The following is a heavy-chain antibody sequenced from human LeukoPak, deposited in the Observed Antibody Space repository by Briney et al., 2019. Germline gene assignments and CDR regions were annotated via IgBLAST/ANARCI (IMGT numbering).Heavy chain of an antibody. J-gene: IGHJ5*02. CDR2: IYYRGST. D-gene: IGHD3-3*01. CDR3: AFWSGYYSSWFDP. CDR1: GASISTDNYY. Sequence: PSGTLSLTCSVSGASISTDNYYWGWIRQPPGKGPEWIGSIYYRGSTYYNPSLKSRVTISVDTSKNQFSLKVTSVTAADAGVYYCAFWSGYYSSWFDPWGQGILVTVSS. V-gene: IGHV4-39*01.